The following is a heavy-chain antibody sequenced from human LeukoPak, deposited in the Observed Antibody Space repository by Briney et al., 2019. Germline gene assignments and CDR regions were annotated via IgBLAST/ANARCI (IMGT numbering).Heavy chain of an antibody. D-gene: IGHD6-6*01. CDR2: ISPTGSTT. CDR3: ARGPNSNWSGLDF. Sequence: PGGSLRLSCAASGFTFSSYMMNWVRQAPGKGLVWVSRISPTGSTTSYADSVKGRFTVSRDNAKNTLYLQVNNLRAEDTAVYYCARGPNSNWSGLDFWGQGTLLTVSS. J-gene: IGHJ4*02. CDR1: GFTFSSYM. V-gene: IGHV3-74*01.